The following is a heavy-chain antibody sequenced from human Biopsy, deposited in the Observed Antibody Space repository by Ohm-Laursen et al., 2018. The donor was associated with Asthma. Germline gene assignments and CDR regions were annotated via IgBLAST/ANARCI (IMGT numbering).Heavy chain of an antibody. Sequence: SSVKVSCKASGDAFSNYAISWVRQAPGQGLEWMGGLIPVLGTPDHAQMFEGRVTITADEPTSTAYMELSSLSSEDTAVYYCARGYSGSDRIVYYYSGLEVWGQGTTVTVSS. CDR3: ARGYSGSDRIVYYYSGLEV. CDR1: GDAFSNYA. CDR2: LIPVLGTP. D-gene: IGHD5-12*01. V-gene: IGHV1-69*01. J-gene: IGHJ6*02.